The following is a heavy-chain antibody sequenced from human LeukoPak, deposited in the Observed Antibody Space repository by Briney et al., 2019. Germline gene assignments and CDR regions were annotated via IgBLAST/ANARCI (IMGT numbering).Heavy chain of an antibody. D-gene: IGHD4-23*01. Sequence: GGSLRLSCAASGFTFSAYWMSWVRQAPGKGLEWVANIKQDGSDKYYVDSVKGRFTISRDNAKNSLYLQMNSLRAEDAAVYYCARKTVVGSYFDYWGQGTPVTVSS. V-gene: IGHV3-7*03. CDR3: ARKTVVGSYFDY. J-gene: IGHJ4*02. CDR2: IKQDGSDK. CDR1: GFTFSAYW.